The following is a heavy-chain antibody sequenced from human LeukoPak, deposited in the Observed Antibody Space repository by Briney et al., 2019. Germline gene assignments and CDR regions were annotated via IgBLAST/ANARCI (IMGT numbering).Heavy chain of an antibody. CDR1: GGSISSGGYY. CDR2: IYYSGST. Sequence: SETLSLTCTVSGGSISSGGYYWSWIRPHPGKGLEWIGYIYYSGSTYYNPSLKSRVTISVDTSKNQFSLKLSSVTAADTAVYYCASNSVAGKVLVFDYWGQGTLVTVSS. J-gene: IGHJ4*02. D-gene: IGHD6-19*01. CDR3: ASNSVAGKVLVFDY. V-gene: IGHV4-31*03.